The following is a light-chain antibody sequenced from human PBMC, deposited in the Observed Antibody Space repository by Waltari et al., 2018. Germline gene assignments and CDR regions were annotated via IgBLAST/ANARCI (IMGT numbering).Light chain of an antibody. CDR2: AAA. CDR3: QQYYGTPRT. Sequence: DIPMNQSPSSLSASVGDRVTITCRASLGISTSLAWYQQKPGQAPNLLLFAAASLESGVPARFSGSGSGTDYTLTISSLQPEDFATYYCQQYYGTPRTFGQGTKVEIK. J-gene: IGKJ1*01. CDR1: LGISTS. V-gene: IGKV1-NL1*01.